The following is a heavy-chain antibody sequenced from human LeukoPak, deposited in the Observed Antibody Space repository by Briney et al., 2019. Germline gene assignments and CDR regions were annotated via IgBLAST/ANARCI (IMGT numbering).Heavy chain of an antibody. CDR1: GFTFSTYW. V-gene: IGHV3-74*01. CDR3: VGSSGWWGFDY. D-gene: IGHD6-19*01. Sequence: GGSLRLSCAASGFTFSTYWMHWVRQAPGKGLVWVSRINSDGSSTGYADSVRGRFTISRDNAKNTLYLQMNSLRAEDTALCYCVGSSGWWGFDYWGQGTLVSVPS. CDR2: INSDGSST. J-gene: IGHJ4*02.